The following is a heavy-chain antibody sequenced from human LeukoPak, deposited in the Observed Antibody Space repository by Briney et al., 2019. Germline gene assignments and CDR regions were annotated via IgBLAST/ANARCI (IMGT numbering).Heavy chain of an antibody. V-gene: IGHV3-48*01. CDR1: GFTFSSYS. J-gene: IGHJ6*02. CDR2: ISSSSSTI. Sequence: PGGSLRLSCAASGFTFSSYSMTWVRQAPGKGLEWVSYISSSSSTIYYADSVKGRFTISRDNAKNSLYLQMNSLRAEDTAVYYCARDYSSSWYHYYYYGMDVWGQGTTVTVSS. D-gene: IGHD6-13*01. CDR3: ARDYSSSWYHYYYYGMDV.